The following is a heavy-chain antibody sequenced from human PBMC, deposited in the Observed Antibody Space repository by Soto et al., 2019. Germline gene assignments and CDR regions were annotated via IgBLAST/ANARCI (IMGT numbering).Heavy chain of an antibody. Sequence: QITLKESGPTLVKPTQTLTLTCTISGFSLITSGVGVGWIRQPPGKALEWLALIYWDDDKRYSPSLKSRLTITKDTSKNQVVLTMTSMDPVDTATYNCAHIVTGCFTWGRGALVTVSS. CDR3: AHIVTGCFT. V-gene: IGHV2-5*02. J-gene: IGHJ5*02. CDR2: IYWDDDK. CDR1: GFSLITSGVG. D-gene: IGHD3-16*01.